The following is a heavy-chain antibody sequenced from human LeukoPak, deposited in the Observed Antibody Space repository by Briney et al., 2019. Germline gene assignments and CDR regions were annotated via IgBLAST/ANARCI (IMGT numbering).Heavy chain of an antibody. J-gene: IGHJ4*02. CDR2: ISYDGPNK. V-gene: IGHV3-30*04. CDR3: ARGLRIAVAGNIDY. Sequence: GRSLRLSCAASAFTFSTYSMHWVRQAPGKGLEWVAAISYDGPNKNYADSVKGRFTISRDNSKNTLYLQMNSLRAEDTAVYYCARGLRIAVAGNIDYWGQGTLVTVSS. D-gene: IGHD6-19*01. CDR1: AFTFSTYS.